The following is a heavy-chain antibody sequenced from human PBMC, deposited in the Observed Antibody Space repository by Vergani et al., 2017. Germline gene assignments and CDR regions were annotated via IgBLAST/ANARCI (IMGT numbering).Heavy chain of an antibody. J-gene: IGHJ6*02. CDR1: GGSFSGYY. D-gene: IGHD6-25*01. V-gene: IGHV4-34*01. CDR3: ARGAVGSGYYYYYGMDV. Sequence: QVQLQQWGAGLLKPSETLSLTCAVYGGSFSGYYWSWIRQPPGKGLGWIGEINHSGSTNYNPSLKSRVTISVDTSKNQFSLKLSSVTAADTAVYYCARGAVGSGYYYYYGMDVWGQGTTVTVSS. CDR2: INHSGST.